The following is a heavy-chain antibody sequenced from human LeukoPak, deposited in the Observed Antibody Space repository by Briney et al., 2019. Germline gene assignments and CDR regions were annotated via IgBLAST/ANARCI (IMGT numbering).Heavy chain of an antibody. CDR1: GSTFSRDS. J-gene: IGHJ4*02. Sequence: HPGGSLRLSCAASGSTFSRDSMNWVRQAPGKGLEWIDSVRGRFTISRDNARNSLYLQMHSLRAEDTAVYYCVRDNPRCCGVVPANIDDYWGQGTLVTVSS. V-gene: IGHV3-48*01. CDR3: VRDNPRCCGVVPANIDDY. D-gene: IGHD2-15*01.